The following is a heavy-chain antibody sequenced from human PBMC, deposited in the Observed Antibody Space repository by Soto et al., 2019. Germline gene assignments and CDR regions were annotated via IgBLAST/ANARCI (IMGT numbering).Heavy chain of an antibody. J-gene: IGHJ6*03. Sequence: SETLSLTCTVSGGSISSYYWTWIRQPPGKGLEWIGYIYYSGSTNYNPSLKSRVTISVATSKTQFSLKLSSVTAADTAVYYCARPDAYYHYMLAWGKGTTVTVPS. CDR2: IYYSGST. CDR3: ARPDAYYHYMLA. V-gene: IGHV4-59*08. CDR1: GGSISSYY.